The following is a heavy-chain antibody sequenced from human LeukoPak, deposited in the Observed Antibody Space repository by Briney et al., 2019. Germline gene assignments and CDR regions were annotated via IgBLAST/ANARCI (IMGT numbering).Heavy chain of an antibody. D-gene: IGHD2-2*02. J-gene: IGHJ4*02. CDR3: ARSFRVVVPAAIRFYYFDY. CDR2: INAGNGNT. Sequence: ASVKVSCKASGYTFTNYAIHWVRQAPGQRLEWMGWINAGNGNTKYSQKFQGRVTITRDTSASTAYMELSSLRSEDTAVYYCARSFRVVVPAAIRFYYFDYWGQGTLVTVSS. CDR1: GYTFTNYA. V-gene: IGHV1-3*01.